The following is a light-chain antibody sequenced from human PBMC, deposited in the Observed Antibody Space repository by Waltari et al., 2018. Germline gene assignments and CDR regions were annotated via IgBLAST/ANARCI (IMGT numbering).Light chain of an antibody. V-gene: IGKV3-15*01. Sequence: DIVMTQSPATLSVSPGERATLSCRASQSVRTNLAWYRQKPGQAPRPLIYSAFARATGTPVRFSGSGSGTEFTLTVNRPQPEDSAVYYCQQYNDWPPRLTFGGGTKVEIK. CDR2: SAF. CDR3: QQYNDWPPRLT. CDR1: QSVRTN. J-gene: IGKJ4*01.